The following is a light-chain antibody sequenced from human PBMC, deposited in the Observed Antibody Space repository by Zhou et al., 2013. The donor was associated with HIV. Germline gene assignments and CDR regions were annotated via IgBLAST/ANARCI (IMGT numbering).Light chain of an antibody. V-gene: IGKV3D-15*01. CDR3: QQYGSWPRT. J-gene: IGKJ2*01. CDR2: GAS. CDR1: QSISSN. Sequence: IVMTQSPATLSVSPGERATLSCRASQSISSNLAWYQQKPGQAPRLLIHGASTRATGIPARFSGSGSGTEFTLTISSMQSEDFAVYYCQQYGSWPRTFGQGTKLEIK.